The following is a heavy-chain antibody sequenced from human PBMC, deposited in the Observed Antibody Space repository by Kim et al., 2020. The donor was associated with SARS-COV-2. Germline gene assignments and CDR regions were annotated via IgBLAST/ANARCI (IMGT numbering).Heavy chain of an antibody. V-gene: IGHV3-43*01. D-gene: IGHD3-10*01. CDR1: GFTFDDYT. CDR2: ISRDGDST. J-gene: IGHJ4*02. CDR3: AKKGSATYSSWSNFDY. Sequence: GGSLRLSCAASGFTFDDYTMHWVRQAPGKGLEWVSLISRDGDSTYYADSVKGRFTISRDNSKNSLYLQMNSLRTEDTAMYYCAKKGSATYSSWSNFDYWGEATLVTVS.